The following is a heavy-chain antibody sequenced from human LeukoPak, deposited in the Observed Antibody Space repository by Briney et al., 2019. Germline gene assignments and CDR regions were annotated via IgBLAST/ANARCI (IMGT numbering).Heavy chain of an antibody. V-gene: IGHV3-48*03. Sequence: GGSLRLSCAASGFTFSSYEMNWVRQAPGKGLEWVSYISSGGETIYYADSVKSRFTISRDNAKNSLYLEMNSLRAEDTSLYYCARDKRAVVAAIPYFDYWGQGTLVTVSS. CDR3: ARDKRAVVAAIPYFDY. CDR2: ISSGGETI. D-gene: IGHD2-15*01. CDR1: GFTFSSYE. J-gene: IGHJ4*02.